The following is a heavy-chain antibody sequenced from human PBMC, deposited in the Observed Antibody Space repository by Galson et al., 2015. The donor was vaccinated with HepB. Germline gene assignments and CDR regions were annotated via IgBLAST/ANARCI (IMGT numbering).Heavy chain of an antibody. D-gene: IGHD3-16*02. J-gene: IGHJ4*02. CDR1: GFTFSSYA. CDR2: ISGSGGST. CDR3: AKDRHYDYVWGSYRWAVMADY. V-gene: IGHV3-23*01. Sequence: SLRLSCAASGFTFSSYAMSWVRQAPGKGLEWVSAISGSGGSTYYADSVKGRFTISRDNSKNTLYLQMNSLRAEDTAVYYCAKDRHYDYVWGSYRWAVMADYWGQGTLVTVSS.